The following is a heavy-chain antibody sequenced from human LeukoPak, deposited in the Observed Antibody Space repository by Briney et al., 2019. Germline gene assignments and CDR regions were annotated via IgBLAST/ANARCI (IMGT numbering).Heavy chain of an antibody. D-gene: IGHD2-8*01. V-gene: IGHV4-4*07. CDR2: IYTSGST. CDR3: ASRMAPMVGFQH. Sequence: SETLSLTCTVSGGSISSYYWSWIRQPAGKGLEWIGRIYTSGSTNYNPSLKSRVTISVDTSKNQFSLKLSSVTAADTAVYYCASRMAPMVGFQHWGQGTLVTVSS. CDR1: GGSISSYY. J-gene: IGHJ1*01.